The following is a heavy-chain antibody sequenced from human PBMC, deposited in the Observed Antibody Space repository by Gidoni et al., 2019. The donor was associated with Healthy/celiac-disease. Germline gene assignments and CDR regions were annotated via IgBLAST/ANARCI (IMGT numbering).Heavy chain of an antibody. V-gene: IGHV1-8*01. J-gene: IGHJ6*02. CDR1: GYTFTSYD. Sequence: QVQLVQSGAEVQKPGASVKVSFKASGYTFTSYDITWVRQATGQGLEWMGWMNPNSGNTGYAQKFQGRVTMTRNTSISTAYMELSSLRSEDTAVYYCARGRPGDFWSGYYKHYGMDVWGQGTTVTVSS. CDR2: MNPNSGNT. D-gene: IGHD3-3*01. CDR3: ARGRPGDFWSGYYKHYGMDV.